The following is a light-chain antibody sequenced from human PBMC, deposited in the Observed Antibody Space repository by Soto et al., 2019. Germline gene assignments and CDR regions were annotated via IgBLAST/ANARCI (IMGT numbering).Light chain of an antibody. Sequence: IQMTQSPSSLSASVGDRVTITGRGSQTISSWLAWYQQKPGKAPKLLIYAASXLQSGVPSRLSGSGSGTAFTLTISTLQPEDFATYYCLQDYKYPWTFGQGTKVDIK. CDR3: LQDYKYPWT. CDR1: QTISSW. J-gene: IGKJ1*01. CDR2: AAS. V-gene: IGKV1-6*01.